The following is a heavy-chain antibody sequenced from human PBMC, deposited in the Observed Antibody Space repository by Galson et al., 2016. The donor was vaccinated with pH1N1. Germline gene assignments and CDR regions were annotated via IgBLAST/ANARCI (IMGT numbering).Heavy chain of an antibody. V-gene: IGHV3-53*01. CDR1: GFTVSTNY. CDR3: VKGLRGYSFT. Sequence: SLRLSCAASGFTVSTNYMSRVRQAPGKGLEWVSLIYTGGSTYYADSVKDRFTISRDNSTNTLYLQLNSLRADDTAVYYCVKGLRGYSFTWGQGTLVTVSS. D-gene: IGHD5-18*01. CDR2: IYTGGST. J-gene: IGHJ4*02.